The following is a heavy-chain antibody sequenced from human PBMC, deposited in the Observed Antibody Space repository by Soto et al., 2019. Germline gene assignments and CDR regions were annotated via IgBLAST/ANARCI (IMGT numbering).Heavy chain of an antibody. Sequence: EVQLVESGGGLVKPGGSLRLSCAASGFTFSNAWMSWVRQAPGKGLEWVGRIKSKTDGGTTDYAAPVKGRFTISRDDSKHTRYLQMNSLKAEDTAVYYCTTGPVDIVATIGFDYWGQGTLVTVSS. CDR2: IKSKTDGGTT. V-gene: IGHV3-15*01. CDR1: GFTFSNAW. D-gene: IGHD5-12*01. J-gene: IGHJ4*02. CDR3: TTGPVDIVATIGFDY.